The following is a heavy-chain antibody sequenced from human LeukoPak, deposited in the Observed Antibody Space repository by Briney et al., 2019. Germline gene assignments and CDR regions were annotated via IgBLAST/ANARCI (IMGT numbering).Heavy chain of an antibody. V-gene: IGHV3-30*18. Sequence: GGSLRLSCTASGFTFSSYGMHWVRKAPGKGLEWVAVISYDGSNKYYADSVKGRFTISRDNSKNTLYLQMNSLRAEDTAVYYCAKDPTPIPPQAGIAVAGSFFDYWGQGTLVTVSS. CDR1: GFTFSSYG. D-gene: IGHD6-19*01. CDR2: ISYDGSNK. J-gene: IGHJ4*02. CDR3: AKDPTPIPPQAGIAVAGSFFDY.